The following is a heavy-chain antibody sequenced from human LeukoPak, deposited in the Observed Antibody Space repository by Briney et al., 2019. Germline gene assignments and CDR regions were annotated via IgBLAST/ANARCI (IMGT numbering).Heavy chain of an antibody. Sequence: SETLSLTCTVSGGSISSYYWSWIRQPPGKGLEWIGEIHHGGSTNYNPSLESRVTISLDTSKTQFSLRLSSVTAADTAVYYCTRRGFGEFPYYFDYWGQGTPVTVSS. J-gene: IGHJ4*02. CDR3: TRRGFGEFPYYFDY. CDR1: GGSISSYY. D-gene: IGHD3-10*01. V-gene: IGHV4-34*01. CDR2: IHHGGST.